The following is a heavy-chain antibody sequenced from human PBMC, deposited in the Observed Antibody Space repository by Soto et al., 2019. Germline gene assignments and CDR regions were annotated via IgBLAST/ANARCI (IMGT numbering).Heavy chain of an antibody. CDR3: ARAVYDSWYNY. CDR1: GFTFSTYW. V-gene: IGHV3-7*05. CDR2: IKEDGSEK. D-gene: IGHD6-13*01. Sequence: EVQLVESGGGLVQRGGSLSLSCAASGFTFSTYWMAWVRQAPGKGLEWVASIKEDGSEKYYVDSVKGRFTISRDNAEDSLFLQMNSLRAEDTAVDYCARAVYDSWYNYWGQGTLVTVSS. J-gene: IGHJ4*02.